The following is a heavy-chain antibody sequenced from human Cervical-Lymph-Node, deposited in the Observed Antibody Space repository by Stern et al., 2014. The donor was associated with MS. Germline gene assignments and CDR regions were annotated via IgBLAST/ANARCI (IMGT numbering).Heavy chain of an antibody. CDR3: ARGGIALALNWFDL. Sequence: QVQLQESGPGLVKPSETLSLMCTVSGDSISNYYWNWIRQTPGRGLQWIGYVSSTGGTSNNPSLKSRVTISLGTSKNQFSLRLNSVTAADTAVYYCARGGIALALNWFDLWGQGTPVTVSS. CDR1: GDSISNYY. D-gene: IGHD6-19*01. V-gene: IGHV4-59*01. CDR2: VSSTGGT. J-gene: IGHJ5*02.